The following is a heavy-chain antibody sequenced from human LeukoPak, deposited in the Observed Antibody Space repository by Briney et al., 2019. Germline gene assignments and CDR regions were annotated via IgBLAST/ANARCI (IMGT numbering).Heavy chain of an antibody. V-gene: IGHV4-34*01. D-gene: IGHD1-1*01. Sequence: SETLSLTCAVYGGSFSGYYWSWIRQPPGKGLEWIGEINHSGSTNCNPSLKSRVTISVDTSKNQFSLKLSSVTAADTAVYYCARERIRWTFDYWGQGTLVTVSS. CDR1: GGSFSGYY. CDR2: INHSGST. J-gene: IGHJ4*02. CDR3: ARERIRWTFDY.